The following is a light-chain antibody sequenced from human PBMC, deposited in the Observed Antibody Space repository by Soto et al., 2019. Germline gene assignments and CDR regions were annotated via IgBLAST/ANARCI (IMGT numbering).Light chain of an antibody. J-gene: IGKJ1*01. V-gene: IGKV3-15*01. Sequence: EIVMTQSPATLSVSPGERVTPSCRASQSISSHLAWYQQKPGQAPRLLMYGASTRATGIPARFSGSGSGTDVTLTISSLQAEDFAVYFCQQYHNWPPWTFGQGTKVEIK. CDR2: GAS. CDR3: QQYHNWPPWT. CDR1: QSISSH.